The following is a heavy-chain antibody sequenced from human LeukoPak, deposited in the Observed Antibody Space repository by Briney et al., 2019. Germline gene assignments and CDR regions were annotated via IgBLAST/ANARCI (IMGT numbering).Heavy chain of an antibody. J-gene: IGHJ4*02. V-gene: IGHV1-2*02. D-gene: IGHD1-14*01. CDR2: INPNSGGA. Sequence: GASVKVSCKASGYIFTGYFMHWVRQAPGQGLEWMGWINPNSGGANYAQKFQGRVTMTRDTSISTAYMELSSLRSDDTAVYYCARDGNLDYRGQGTLVTVSS. CDR1: GYIFTGYF. CDR3: ARDGNLDY.